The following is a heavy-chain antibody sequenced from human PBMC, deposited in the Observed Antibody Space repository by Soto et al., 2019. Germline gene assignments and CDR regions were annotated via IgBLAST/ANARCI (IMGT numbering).Heavy chain of an antibody. D-gene: IGHD5-12*01. CDR1: GLSLTCGVG. V-gene: IGHV2-5*02. CDR3: AHIDPEIVTVGGHCGFDY. CDR2: IYWEDDK. Sequence: QITLKESGPTLVRPPQTLTLTCTFSGLSLTCGVGVGWVRQPPGTALELLALIYWEDDKSDSPSFKNRLTITKHTSKTQVILTMTHVVPVNTATYFCAHIDPEIVTVGGHCGFDYCGQGTLVTVSS. J-gene: IGHJ4*02.